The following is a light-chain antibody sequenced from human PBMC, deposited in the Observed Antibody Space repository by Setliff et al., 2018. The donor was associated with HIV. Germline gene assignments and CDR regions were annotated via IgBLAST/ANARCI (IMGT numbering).Light chain of an antibody. J-gene: IGLJ1*01. CDR1: SSDVGGYNY. Sequence: QSVLTQPASVSGSHGQSITISCTGTSSDVGGYNYVSWYQQHPGKAPKFMIYDVSKRPSGVSNRFSGSKSGNTASLTISGLQAEDEADYYCSSYTSSSTYVFGTGTKVTVL. V-gene: IGLV2-14*01. CDR2: DVS. CDR3: SSYTSSSTYV.